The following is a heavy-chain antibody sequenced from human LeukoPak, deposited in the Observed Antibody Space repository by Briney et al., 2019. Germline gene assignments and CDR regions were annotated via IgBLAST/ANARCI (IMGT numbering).Heavy chain of an antibody. CDR1: GGSFSGYY. CDR3: ARLYYDFWSGYNWFDP. J-gene: IGHJ5*02. Sequence: ETLSLTYAVYGGSFSGYYWSWIRQPPGKGLEWIGEINHSGSTNYNPSLKSRVTISVDTSKNQFSLKLSSVTAADTAVYYCARLYYDFWSGYNWFDPWGQGTLVTVSS. D-gene: IGHD3-3*01. V-gene: IGHV4-34*01. CDR2: INHSGST.